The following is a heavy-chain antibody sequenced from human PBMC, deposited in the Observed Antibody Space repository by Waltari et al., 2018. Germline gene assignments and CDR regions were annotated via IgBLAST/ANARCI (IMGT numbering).Heavy chain of an antibody. V-gene: IGHV3-48*01. Sequence: DVQLVESGGGLCQPGKSLRLSCKASGFSSTDFTFGMTWVRQAPGKGLERVAYISPDGKSFFYADSVRGRFTISRDNANNSVFLQMSNLRVDDTAVYFCTNGFGFFVHWGQGTLVTVSS. CDR1: GFSSTDFTFG. D-gene: IGHD3-16*01. CDR2: ISPDGKSF. CDR3: TNGFGFFVH. J-gene: IGHJ4*02.